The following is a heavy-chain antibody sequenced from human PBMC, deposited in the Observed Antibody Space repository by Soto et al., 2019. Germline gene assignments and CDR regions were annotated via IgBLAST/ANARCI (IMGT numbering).Heavy chain of an antibody. CDR1: GFRFSSYW. V-gene: IGHV3-23*01. CDR2: ISGHGDAT. J-gene: IGHJ4*02. D-gene: IGHD3-10*01. CDR3: ANSRVSMVRGLIIIPNY. Sequence: QPAGSLRLSCVASGFRFSSYWMTWVRQATGKGLEWVSAISGHGDATFYADSVKGRFTIPRDNSKNTLYLHMNSLRAEDTALYYCANSRVSMVRGLIIIPNYWGQGTLVTGSS.